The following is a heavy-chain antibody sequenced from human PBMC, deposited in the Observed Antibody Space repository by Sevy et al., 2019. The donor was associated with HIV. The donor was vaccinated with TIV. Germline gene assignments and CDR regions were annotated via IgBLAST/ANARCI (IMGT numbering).Heavy chain of an antibody. CDR1: GFTFSKYS. J-gene: IGHJ4*02. V-gene: IGHV3-23*01. CDR3: AREGCTKPHDY. CDR2: FSFGCGKI. D-gene: IGHD2-8*01. Sequence: GGSLRLSCVASGFTFSKYSMSWVRQTPGKGLEWVATFSFGCGKINYADSVKGRFTISRDDSRNTFYLQMNSLRAEDTAIYYCAREGCTKPHDYWGQGTLATVSS.